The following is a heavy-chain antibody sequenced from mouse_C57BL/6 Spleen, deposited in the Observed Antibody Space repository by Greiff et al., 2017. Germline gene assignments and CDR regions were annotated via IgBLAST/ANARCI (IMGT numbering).Heavy chain of an antibody. CDR1: GYTFTSYW. V-gene: IGHV1-72*01. Sequence: QVQLQQPGAELVKPGASVKLSCKASGYTFTSYWMHWVKQRPGRGLVWVGRIDPNSGGTKYNEKFKSKATLTVDKPSSTAYMQLSSLTSEDTAVYYCAYDYDEWYFDVWGTGTTVTVSS. J-gene: IGHJ1*03. D-gene: IGHD2-4*01. CDR2: IDPNSGGT. CDR3: AYDYDEWYFDV.